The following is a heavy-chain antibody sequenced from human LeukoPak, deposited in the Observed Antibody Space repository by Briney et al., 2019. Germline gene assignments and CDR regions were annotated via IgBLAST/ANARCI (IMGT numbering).Heavy chain of an antibody. CDR1: GFTFSSYS. CDR3: AREGRGVDY. J-gene: IGHJ4*02. Sequence: GGSLRLSCAASGFTFSSYSMSWVRQAPGKGLEWVSSISSSNSYIYYADSVKGRFTISRDNAKNSLYLQINSLRAEDTAVYYCAREGRGVDYWGQGTLVTVSS. CDR2: ISSSNSYI. V-gene: IGHV3-21*01. D-gene: IGHD3-10*01.